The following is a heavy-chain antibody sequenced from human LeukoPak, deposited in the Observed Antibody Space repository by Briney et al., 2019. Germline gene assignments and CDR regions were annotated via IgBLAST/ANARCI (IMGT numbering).Heavy chain of an antibody. Sequence: PGGSLRLSCAASGFTFSSYAMHWVRQAPGKGLEWVAVISYDGSNKYYADSVKGRFTISRDNSKNTLYLQMNSLRAEDTAVYYCARGLWFGEFYFDYWGQGTLVTVSS. J-gene: IGHJ4*02. D-gene: IGHD3-10*01. CDR2: ISYDGSNK. CDR1: GFTFSSYA. CDR3: ARGLWFGEFYFDY. V-gene: IGHV3-30-3*01.